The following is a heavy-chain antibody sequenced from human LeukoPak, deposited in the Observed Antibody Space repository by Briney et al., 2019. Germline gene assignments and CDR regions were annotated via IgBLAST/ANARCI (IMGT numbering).Heavy chain of an antibody. CDR3: ARVVGATLPFDY. J-gene: IGHJ4*02. CDR2: INPNSGGT. Sequence: ASVKVSCKASGYTLTGYYMHWVRQAPGQGLEWMGWINPNSGGTNYAQKFQGRVTMTRDTSISTAYMELSRLRSDDTAVYYCARVVGATLPFDYWGQGTLVTVSS. D-gene: IGHD1-26*01. V-gene: IGHV1-2*02. CDR1: GYTLTGYY.